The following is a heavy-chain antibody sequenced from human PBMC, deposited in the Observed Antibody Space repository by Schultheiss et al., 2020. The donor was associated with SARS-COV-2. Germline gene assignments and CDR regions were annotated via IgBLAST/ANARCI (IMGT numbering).Heavy chain of an antibody. J-gene: IGHJ5*02. V-gene: IGHV1-2*06. D-gene: IGHD1-26*01. CDR2: INPNSGGT. Sequence: ASVKVSCKASGYTFTGYYMHWVRQAPGQWLEWMGRINPNSGGTNYAQKFQGRVTMTRDTSISTAYMELSRLRSDDTAVYYCARDSIVRATRGWFDPWGQGTRV. CDR1: GYTFTGYY. CDR3: ARDSIVRATRGWFDP.